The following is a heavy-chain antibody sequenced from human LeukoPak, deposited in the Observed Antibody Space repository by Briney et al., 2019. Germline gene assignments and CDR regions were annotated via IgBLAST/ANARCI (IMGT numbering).Heavy chain of an antibody. CDR3: GRHPPIYAFDY. CDR2: IYHSGST. J-gene: IGHJ4*02. CDR1: GYSISSCYY. Sequence: SETLSLTCAVSGYSISSCYYWCWLRQPPGKGLEWIESIYHSGSTHYNPSLKSRVTISVDTSKNQFSLKLSTLSAADTAGYYCGRHPPIYAFDYWGQGTLVTVSS. D-gene: IGHD5/OR15-5a*01. V-gene: IGHV4-38-2*01.